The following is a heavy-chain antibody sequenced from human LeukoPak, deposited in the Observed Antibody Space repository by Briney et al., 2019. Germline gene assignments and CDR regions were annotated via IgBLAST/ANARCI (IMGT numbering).Heavy chain of an antibody. CDR1: GDSLTSYY. CDR2: IYYSGST. V-gene: IGHV4-59*01. D-gene: IGHD2-8*01. J-gene: IGHJ4*02. CDR3: ARTSKYCSNGFCYIGGGFGY. Sequence: PSETLSLTCTVSGDSLTSYYWSWIRQPPGKGLEWIGYIYYSGSTNYNPSLRSRVTISADTSKNQFSLKLSSVTAADTAVYYCARTSKYCSNGFCYIGGGFGYWGQGTLVTVSS.